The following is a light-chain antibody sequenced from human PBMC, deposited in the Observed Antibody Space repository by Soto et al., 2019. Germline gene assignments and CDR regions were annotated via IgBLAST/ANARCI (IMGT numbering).Light chain of an antibody. CDR3: QHYNYWPPGIT. Sequence: EIVMTQSPATLSVSPGERATLACRASQSISNNLAWFQQKPGQPPRLLIYGASTRATGIPARFSGSGSGTESTLTISSLQSEAFAIYYCQHYNYWPPGITFGPGTKVDI. J-gene: IGKJ3*01. V-gene: IGKV3-15*01. CDR2: GAS. CDR1: QSISNN.